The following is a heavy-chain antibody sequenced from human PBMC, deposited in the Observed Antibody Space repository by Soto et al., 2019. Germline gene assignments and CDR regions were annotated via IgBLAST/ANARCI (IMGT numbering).Heavy chain of an antibody. V-gene: IGHV3-48*01. J-gene: IGHJ4*02. Sequence: EVQLVESGGGLVQPGGSLRLSCAASGFTFSSYSMNWVRQAPGKGLEWVSYISSSSSTRYYADSVKGRFTISRDNAKNSLYLQMNSLRAEDTAVYYCASQSSEWLLFASWGQGTLVTVSS. D-gene: IGHD5-12*01. CDR2: ISSSSSTR. CDR1: GFTFSSYS. CDR3: ASQSSEWLLFAS.